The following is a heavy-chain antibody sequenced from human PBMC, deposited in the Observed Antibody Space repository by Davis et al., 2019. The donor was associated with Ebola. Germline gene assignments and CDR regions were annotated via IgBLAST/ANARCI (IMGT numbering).Heavy chain of an antibody. CDR1: GGSISSSSYY. CDR2: IYYSGST. CDR3: ASTYSSGFDY. D-gene: IGHD6-19*01. J-gene: IGHJ4*02. Sequence: MPSETLSLTCTVSGGSISSSSYYWGWIRQPPGKGLEWIGSIYYSGSTYYNPSLKSRVTISVDTSKNQFSLKLSSVTAADTAVYYCASTYSSGFDYWGQGTLVTVSS. V-gene: IGHV4-39*01.